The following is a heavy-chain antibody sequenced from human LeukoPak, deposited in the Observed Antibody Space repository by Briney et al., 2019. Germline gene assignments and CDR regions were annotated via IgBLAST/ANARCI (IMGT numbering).Heavy chain of an antibody. V-gene: IGHV3-30*18. CDR3: AKDSGIRGRSLDY. D-gene: IGHD3-16*01. Sequence: GGSLRLSCAASGFTFSSYSMNWVRQAPGKGLEWVAVISYDGSNKYYADSVKGRFTISRDNSKNTLYLQMNSLRAEDTAVYYCAKDSGIRGRSLDYWGQGTLVTVSS. CDR2: ISYDGSNK. CDR1: GFTFSSYS. J-gene: IGHJ4*02.